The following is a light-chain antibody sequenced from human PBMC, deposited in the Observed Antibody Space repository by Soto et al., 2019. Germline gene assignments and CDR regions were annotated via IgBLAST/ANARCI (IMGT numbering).Light chain of an antibody. V-gene: IGKV3-20*01. CDR3: QQYGGSPIT. CDR2: GAS. CDR1: QSVSRR. J-gene: IGKJ5*01. Sequence: EVVLTQSPGTLSLSPLGRATLSFRASQSVSRRLAWYQQRPGQSPRLLISGASMRASGVPVRFIGSGSGTDFTLTITRLEPEDFAVYYCQQYGGSPITFGLGTRLEI.